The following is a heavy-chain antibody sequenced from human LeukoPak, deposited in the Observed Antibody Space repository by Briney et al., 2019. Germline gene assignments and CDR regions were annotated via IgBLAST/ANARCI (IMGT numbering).Heavy chain of an antibody. D-gene: IGHD2-2*03. Sequence: GGSLRLSCAASGFTFSSAWMTWVRLAPGKGLEWVATIKDDGSDRYYVDSVKGRFTISRDNAKKSLWLQMNSLRVEDTAMYYCVDLRSRDWGQGTLVTVYS. CDR2: IKDDGSDR. CDR1: GFTFSSAW. J-gene: IGHJ4*02. CDR3: VDLRSRD. V-gene: IGHV3-7*01.